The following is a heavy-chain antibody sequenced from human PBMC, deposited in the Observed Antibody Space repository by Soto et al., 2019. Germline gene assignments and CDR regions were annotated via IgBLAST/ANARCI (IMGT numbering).Heavy chain of an antibody. CDR2: ISSSSSYI. J-gene: IGHJ4*02. D-gene: IGHD3-3*01. CDR1: GFTFSSYS. V-gene: IGHV3-21*01. Sequence: GGSLSLSCAASGFTFSSYSMNWVRQAPGKGLEWVSSISSSSSYIYYADSAKGRFTISRDNAKNSLYLQMNSLRAEDTAVYYCARGLVLRFLEWLSSLGYWGQGTLVTVSS. CDR3: ARGLVLRFLEWLSSLGY.